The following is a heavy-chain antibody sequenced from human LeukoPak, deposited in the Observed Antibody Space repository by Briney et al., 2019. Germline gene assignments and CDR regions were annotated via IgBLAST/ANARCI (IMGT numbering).Heavy chain of an antibody. CDR2: INPNSGGT. CDR1: GYTFTGYY. Sequence: ASVKVSCKASGYTFTGYYMHWVRQAPGQGLEWMGWINPNSGGTNYAQKFQGRVTMTRDTSISTAYMELSRLRSDDTAVYYCARPFSCSSTGCHGHYFDYWGQGTLVTVSS. D-gene: IGHD2-2*01. J-gene: IGHJ4*02. CDR3: ARPFSCSSTGCHGHYFDY. V-gene: IGHV1-2*02.